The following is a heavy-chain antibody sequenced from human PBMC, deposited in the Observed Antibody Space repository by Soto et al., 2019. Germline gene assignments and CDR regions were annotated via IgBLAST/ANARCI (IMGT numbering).Heavy chain of an antibody. CDR1: GGSFSGYF. J-gene: IGHJ4*02. Sequence: QVQLQQWGAGLLKPSETLSLTCAVYGGSFSGYFWSWIRQPPGKGLEWIGEIFHGGSTNYSPSLKSRVTISVDTSKNQFSLELSSVTAADTAVYYCARPHYDSNTFYYFFYYWGQGTLVTVSS. V-gene: IGHV4-34*12. CDR3: ARPHYDSNTFYYFFYY. CDR2: IFHGGST. D-gene: IGHD3-22*01.